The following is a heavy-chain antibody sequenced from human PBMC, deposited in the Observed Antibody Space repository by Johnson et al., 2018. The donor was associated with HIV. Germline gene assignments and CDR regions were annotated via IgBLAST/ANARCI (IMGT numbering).Heavy chain of an antibody. Sequence: VQLVESGGSLLQPGGSLRLSCAASGFTFSTNAMSWVRQAPGKGLEWVSGISDSGGKTDYADSVKGRFSISRDNSKNTLYLQRKSLGPEDTAVYYCAKERRAPRAFDIWGQGTMVTVSS. CDR2: ISDSGGKT. V-gene: IGHV3-23*04. CDR3: AKERRAPRAFDI. J-gene: IGHJ3*02. CDR1: GFTFSTNA.